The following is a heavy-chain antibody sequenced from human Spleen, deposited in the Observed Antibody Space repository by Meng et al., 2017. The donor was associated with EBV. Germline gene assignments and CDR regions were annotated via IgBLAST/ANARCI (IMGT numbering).Heavy chain of an antibody. CDR3: ARESGRGYSSDY. V-gene: IGHV1-69*01. CDR1: GGTFRNSA. CDR2: IIPMFGAP. J-gene: IGHJ4*02. Sequence: QVQVEQSGAEVKKXXSXVKVSCKASGGTFRNSAISWVRQAPGQGLEWMGGIIPMFGAPDYAQRFQDRVTITADESTSTVYMELNSLRSEDTAVYYCARESGRGYSSDYWGQGTMVTVSS. D-gene: IGHD5-18*01.